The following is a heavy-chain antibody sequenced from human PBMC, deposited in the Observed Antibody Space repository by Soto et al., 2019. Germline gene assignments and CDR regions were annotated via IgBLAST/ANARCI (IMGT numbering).Heavy chain of an antibody. V-gene: IGHV4-31*03. Sequence: QVQLQESGPGLVKPSQTLSLTCTVSGGSISSGGYYWSWIRQHPGKRLEWIGYIYYSGSTYYNPSLKSRVTISVDTSKNQFSLRLSSVTAADTAVYYCAGSLFEGTEYYFDYRGQGTLVTASS. CDR1: GGSISSGGYY. CDR2: IYYSGST. J-gene: IGHJ4*02. CDR3: AGSLFEGTEYYFDY. D-gene: IGHD1-1*01.